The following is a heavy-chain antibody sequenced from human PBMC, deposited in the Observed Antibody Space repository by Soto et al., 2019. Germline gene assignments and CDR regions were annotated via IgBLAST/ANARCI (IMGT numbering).Heavy chain of an antibody. CDR3: TSFLQLRGRLFDC. CDR1: GFSFKDAW. Sequence: EVQLVESGGGFVESGGSLRLSCAAAGFSFKDAWMTWVRQAPGKGLEWVGRIKSSTDGGTADYSAAVKGRYSMSRDDTKDTLYLHMDGMKREDTGVYYCTSFLQLRGRLFDCWGPGTQVNVSS. J-gene: IGHJ4*02. D-gene: IGHD1-1*01. V-gene: IGHV3-15*07. CDR2: IKSSTDGGTA.